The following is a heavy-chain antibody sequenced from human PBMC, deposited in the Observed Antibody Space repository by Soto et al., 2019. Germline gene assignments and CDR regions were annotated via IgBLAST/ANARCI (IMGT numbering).Heavy chain of an antibody. V-gene: IGHV4-4*02. CDR3: ATHRYSSSSDYYYYYGMDV. CDR2: IYHSGST. Sequence: PSDTLSRTCTVSGRSISSTNGLSWGRQPPGKGLEWIGEIYHSGSTNYNPSLKSRVTISVDKSKNQFSLKLSSVTAADTAVYYCATHRYSSSSDYYYYYGMDVWGQGTTVS. CDR1: GRSISSTNG. J-gene: IGHJ6*02. D-gene: IGHD6-6*01.